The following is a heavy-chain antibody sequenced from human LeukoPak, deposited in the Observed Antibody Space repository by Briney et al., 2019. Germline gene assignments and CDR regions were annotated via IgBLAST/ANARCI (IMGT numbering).Heavy chain of an antibody. D-gene: IGHD6-13*01. CDR1: GFTFSSYE. CDR2: ISSSGSTI. V-gene: IGHV3-48*03. J-gene: IGHJ5*02. Sequence: PGGSLRLSCTASGFTFSSYEMNWVRQAPGKGLEWVSYISSSGSTIYYVDSVKGRFTTSRDNAKNSLYLQMNSLRVEDTAVYYCARVPAYSAGPGWIDPWGQGTLVTVSS. CDR3: ARVPAYSAGPGWIDP.